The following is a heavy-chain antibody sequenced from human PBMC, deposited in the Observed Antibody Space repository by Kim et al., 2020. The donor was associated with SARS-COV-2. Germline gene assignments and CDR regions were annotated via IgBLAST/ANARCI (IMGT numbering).Heavy chain of an antibody. CDR3: ARRGIAAADSLDY. Sequence: YSPSFQGQVSISADKSSSTTYLQWDSLKASDTAMYYCARRGIAAADSLDYWGQGTLVTVSS. J-gene: IGHJ4*02. V-gene: IGHV5-51*01. D-gene: IGHD6-13*01.